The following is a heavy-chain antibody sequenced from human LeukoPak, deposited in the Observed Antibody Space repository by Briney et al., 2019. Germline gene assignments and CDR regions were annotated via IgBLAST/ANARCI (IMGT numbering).Heavy chain of an antibody. CDR1: GFTFSSYG. CDR2: ITYDGSNK. J-gene: IGHJ4*02. D-gene: IGHD4-17*01. Sequence: PGRSLRLSCAASGFTFSSYGMHWVRQAPGKGLEWVAVITYDGSNKYYADSVKGRFTISRDNSKNTLYLQMNSLRAEDTAVYYCANAPGVYGDYVDYWGQGTLVTVSS. CDR3: ANAPGVYGDYVDY. V-gene: IGHV3-30*18.